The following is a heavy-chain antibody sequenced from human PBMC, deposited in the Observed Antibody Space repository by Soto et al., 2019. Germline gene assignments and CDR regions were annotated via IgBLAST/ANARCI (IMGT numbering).Heavy chain of an antibody. CDR2: INQSGSP. J-gene: IGHJ4*02. V-gene: IGHV4-4*02. CDR1: SGTISSSNW. D-gene: IGHD2-15*01. CDR3: AGLGMVAAHREYYFDY. Sequence: SETLSLTCAVSSGTISSSNWWTWVRQPPGKGLEWIGEINQSGSPNYNPSLRSRVTISVDKSKSQFFLKLSSVTAADTAIYYCAGLGMVAAHREYYFDYWGQGTLVTVSS.